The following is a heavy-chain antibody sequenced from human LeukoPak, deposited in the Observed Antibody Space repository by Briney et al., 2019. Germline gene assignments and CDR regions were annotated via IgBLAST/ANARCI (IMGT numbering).Heavy chain of an antibody. CDR1: GFTFSNYA. CDR3: ARDEYNWNVDAFDI. CDR2: ISSIEGRI. V-gene: IGHV3-64*04. D-gene: IGHD1-20*01. J-gene: IGHJ3*02. Sequence: GGSLRLSCAASGFTFSNYAIHWVRQAPGKGLECVSAISSIEGRIYYANSVKGRFTISRDNAKNSLYLQMNSLRAEDTAVYYCARDEYNWNVDAFDIWGQGTVVTVSS.